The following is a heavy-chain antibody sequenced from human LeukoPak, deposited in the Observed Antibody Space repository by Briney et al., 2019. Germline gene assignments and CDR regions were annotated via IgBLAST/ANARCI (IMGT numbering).Heavy chain of an antibody. Sequence: GGSLRLSCTVSGFTVSSNSMSWVRQAPGKGLEWVSSISSSSSYIYYADSVKGRFTISRDNAKNSLYLQMNSLRAEDTAVYYCARHAYYYYMDVWGKGTTVTVSS. CDR3: ARHAYYYYMDV. CDR2: ISSSSSYI. J-gene: IGHJ6*03. V-gene: IGHV3-21*01. CDR1: GFTVSSNS.